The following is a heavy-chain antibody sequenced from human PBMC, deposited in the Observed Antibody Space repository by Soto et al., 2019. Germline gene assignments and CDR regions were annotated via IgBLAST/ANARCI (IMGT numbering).Heavy chain of an antibody. Sequence: ASVKVSCKASGYTFTGYYMHWVRQAPGQGLEWMGWINPNSGGTNYAQKFQGRVTMTRDTSISTAYMELSRLRSDDTAVYYCARVWAVAGTGGDLDYWGRGTLVTVS. CDR1: GYTFTGYY. CDR3: ARVWAVAGTGGDLDY. CDR2: INPNSGGT. V-gene: IGHV1-2*02. J-gene: IGHJ4*02. D-gene: IGHD6-19*01.